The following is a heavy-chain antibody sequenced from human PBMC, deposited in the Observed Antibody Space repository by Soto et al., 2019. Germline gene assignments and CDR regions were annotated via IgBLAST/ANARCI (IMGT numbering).Heavy chain of an antibody. D-gene: IGHD3-22*01. Sequence: QVQLVQSGAEVKKPGSSVKVSCEASGGTFSSSDINWVRQAPGQGLEWMGGIIPISSPAKYAQKFQGRVTITADESTSTAYMELTGLTFDDTAVYYCARGLHDYDNTGYHPAYFDSWGQGTLVTVSS. V-gene: IGHV1-69*01. J-gene: IGHJ4*02. CDR2: IIPISSPA. CDR3: ARGLHDYDNTGYHPAYFDS. CDR1: GGTFSSSD.